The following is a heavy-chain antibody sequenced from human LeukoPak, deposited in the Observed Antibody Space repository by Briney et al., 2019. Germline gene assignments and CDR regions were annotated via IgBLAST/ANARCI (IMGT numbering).Heavy chain of an antibody. CDR3: ATSTTRFGSGSPGDFDY. CDR1: GDTLSELP. V-gene: IGHV1-24*01. Sequence: VGPVKVSCKVSGDTLSELPMHWVRQAPAKGLEWMGGFDPEDGETLYAQRFQGRVSMTEDTSTDTAYMELRTLRSDDTAVYYCATSTTRFGSGSPGDFDYWGQGTLVTVSS. D-gene: IGHD3-10*01. CDR2: FDPEDGET. J-gene: IGHJ4*02.